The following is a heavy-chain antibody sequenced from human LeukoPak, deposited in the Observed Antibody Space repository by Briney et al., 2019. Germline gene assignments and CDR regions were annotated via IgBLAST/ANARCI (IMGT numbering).Heavy chain of an antibody. J-gene: IGHJ4*02. CDR1: GAIFSNYV. CDR2: IIAISGTP. D-gene: IGHD6-19*01. V-gene: IGHV1-69*05. CDR3: AVSVSRIAVAATLDY. Sequence: ASVKVSCKASGAIFSNYVITWVRQAPGQGLEWMGKIIAISGTPINAQKFEDGLTIIMDESTSTASMELSSLRSDDTAVYYCAVSVSRIAVAATLDYWGQGTLVTVSS.